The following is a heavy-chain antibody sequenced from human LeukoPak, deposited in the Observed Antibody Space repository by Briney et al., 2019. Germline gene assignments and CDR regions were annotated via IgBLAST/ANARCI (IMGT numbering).Heavy chain of an antibody. V-gene: IGHV4-39*07. J-gene: IGHJ3*02. CDR1: GGSISSSSYY. CDR3: ARVWGVTDFYDNRGAFDI. D-gene: IGHD3-22*01. Sequence: SETLSLTCTVSGGSISSSSYYRGWIRQPPGKGLEWIGSIYYSGSTYYNPSLKSRVTISVDTSKNQFSLKLSSVTAADTAVYYCARVWGVTDFYDNRGAFDIWGQGTMVTVSS. CDR2: IYYSGST.